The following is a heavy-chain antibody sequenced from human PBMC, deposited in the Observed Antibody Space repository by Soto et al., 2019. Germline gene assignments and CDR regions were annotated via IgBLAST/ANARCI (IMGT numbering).Heavy chain of an antibody. D-gene: IGHD3-9*01. CDR1: GGSISSYY. J-gene: IGHJ6*02. CDR2: IYYSGST. V-gene: IGHV4-59*01. CDR3: AREVRYFDWLSPGYGGMDV. Sequence: SETLSLTCTVSGGSISSYYWSWIRQPPGKGLEWIGYIYYSGSTNYNPSLKSRVTISVDTSKNQFSLKLSSVTAADTAVYYCAREVRYFDWLSPGYGGMDVWGQGTTVTVSS.